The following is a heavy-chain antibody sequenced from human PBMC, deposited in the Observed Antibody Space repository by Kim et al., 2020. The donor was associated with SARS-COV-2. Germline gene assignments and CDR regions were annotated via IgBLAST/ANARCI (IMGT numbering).Heavy chain of an antibody. CDR3: ASPTQRGGAFDI. D-gene: IGHD3-16*01. J-gene: IGHJ3*02. CDR2: IYYSGST. V-gene: IGHV4-31*03. Sequence: SETLSLTCTVSGGSISSGGYYWSWIRQHPGKGLEWIGYIYYSGSTYYNPSLKSRVTISVDTSKNQFSLKLSSVTAADTAVYYCASPTQRGGAFDIWGQGTMVTVSS. CDR1: GGSISSGGYY.